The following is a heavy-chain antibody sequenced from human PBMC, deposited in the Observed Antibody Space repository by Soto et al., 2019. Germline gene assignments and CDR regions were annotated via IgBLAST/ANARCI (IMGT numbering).Heavy chain of an antibody. CDR3: AKDLSPDDFDY. D-gene: IGHD3-3*01. V-gene: IGHV4-59*12. J-gene: IGHJ4*02. CDR2: IYYTGST. CDR1: GGSINSYY. Sequence: PSETLSLTCTVSGGSINSYYWSWIRQPPGKGLEWIGQIYYTGSTNYNPSLKSRVTISVDRSKNQFSLRLSSVTAADTAVYYCAKDLSPDDFDYWGQGNLVTVSS.